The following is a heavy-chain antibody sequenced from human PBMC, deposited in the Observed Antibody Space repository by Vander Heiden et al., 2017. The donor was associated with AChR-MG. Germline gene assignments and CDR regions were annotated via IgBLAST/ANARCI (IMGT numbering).Heavy chain of an antibody. Sequence: EVQLVESGGGLVQPGGSLRLSCAASGFTFSSYSMNWVRQAPGKGLEWVSYISSSSSTIYYADSVKGRFTISRDNAKNSLYLQMNSLRDEDTAVYYCARGGEGDYDSSGYYRLEFDYWGQGTLVTVSS. CDR1: GFTFSSYS. CDR2: ISSSSSTI. V-gene: IGHV3-48*02. J-gene: IGHJ4*02. D-gene: IGHD3-22*01. CDR3: ARGGEGDYDSSGYYRLEFDY.